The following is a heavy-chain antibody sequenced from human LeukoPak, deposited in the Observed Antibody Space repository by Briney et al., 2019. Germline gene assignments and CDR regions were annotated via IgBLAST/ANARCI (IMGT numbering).Heavy chain of an antibody. CDR2: INRSGRT. Sequence: GGSLRLSCVASGFTFSTYDMQWVGQAPGKGLEWVSGINRSGRTYYTDSVKGRFTISRDNSKSTLYLEMNSLRAEDTAVYYCAQGGYFAFDFWGQGTMVTVSS. V-gene: IGHV3-23*01. CDR1: GFTFSTYD. J-gene: IGHJ3*01. CDR3: AQGGYFAFDF. D-gene: IGHD2-2*03.